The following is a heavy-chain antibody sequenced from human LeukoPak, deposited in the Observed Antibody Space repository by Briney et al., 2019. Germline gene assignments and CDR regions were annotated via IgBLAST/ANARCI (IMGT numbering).Heavy chain of an antibody. Sequence: QPGGSLRLSCAASGFTLSSHYMSWVRQAPGKGLEWFSVIYNGGSTYYADSVKARFTISRENSKNTLYRRINRLRAEETAVNNGGREGVSGLDYWGQGTLVTVSS. J-gene: IGHJ4*02. D-gene: IGHD6-19*01. CDR1: GFTLSSHY. CDR2: IYNGGST. CDR3: GREGVSGLDY. V-gene: IGHV3-66*01.